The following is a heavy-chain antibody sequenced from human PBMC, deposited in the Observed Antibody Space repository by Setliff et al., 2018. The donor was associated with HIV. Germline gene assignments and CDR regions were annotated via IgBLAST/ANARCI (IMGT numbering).Heavy chain of an antibody. CDR1: GYIFTNYG. CDR2: ITGYNGNT. Sequence: ASVKVSCKASGYIFTNYGISWVRQAPGQGLEWMGWITGYNGNTNYAEKFQGRVTMTTDTSTSTAYMELRSLRSDDTAVYYCARRGDSYGLDPIYYYYYYMDVWGKGTTVTVSS. D-gene: IGHD5-18*01. J-gene: IGHJ6*03. V-gene: IGHV1-18*01. CDR3: ARRGDSYGLDPIYYYYYYMDV.